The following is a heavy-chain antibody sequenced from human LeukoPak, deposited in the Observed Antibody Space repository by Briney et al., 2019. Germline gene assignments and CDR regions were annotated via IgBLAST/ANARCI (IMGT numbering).Heavy chain of an antibody. CDR1: GFTFSSYG. V-gene: IGHV3-33*01. CDR2: IWYDGSNK. Sequence: GGSLRLSCAASGFTFSSYGMHWVRQAPGKGLEWVAVIWYDGSNKYYADSVKGRFTISRDNSKNTLYLQMNSLRAEDTAVYYCARDRHYHYYYMDVWGKGTTVTVSS. J-gene: IGHJ6*03. CDR3: ARDRHYHYYYMDV.